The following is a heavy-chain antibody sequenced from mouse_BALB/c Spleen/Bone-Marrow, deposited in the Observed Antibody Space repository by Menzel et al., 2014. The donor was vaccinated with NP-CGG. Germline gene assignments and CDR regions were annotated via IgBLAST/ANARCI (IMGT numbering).Heavy chain of an antibody. CDR1: GFTFSDYY. Sequence: EVKVVESGGGLVKPGGSLKLSCAASGFTFSDYYMYWVRQTPEKRLEWVATISDGGSYTYYPDSVKRRFTISRDNAKNNLYLQMSSLKSEDTAMYYCVRGLYGSSYTYAMDYWGQGTSVTVSS. J-gene: IGHJ4*01. V-gene: IGHV5-4*02. CDR2: ISDGGSYT. D-gene: IGHD1-1*01. CDR3: VRGLYGSSYTYAMDY.